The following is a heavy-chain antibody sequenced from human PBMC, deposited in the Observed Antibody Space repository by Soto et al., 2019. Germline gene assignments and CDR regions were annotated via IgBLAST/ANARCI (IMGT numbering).Heavy chain of an antibody. V-gene: IGHV3-30-3*01. CDR2: ISYDGSDK. J-gene: IGHJ4*02. Sequence: GSLRLSCAASGFTVISYAMHWVRQAPGKGLEWVALISYDGSDKDYAGSVKGRFTISRDNSRNTLFLQMNSLRAEDTAVYYCARDYYKYYDSSGYYRSPAYWGQGTLVTVSS. CDR1: GFTVISYA. CDR3: ARDYYKYYDSSGYYRSPAY. D-gene: IGHD3-22*01.